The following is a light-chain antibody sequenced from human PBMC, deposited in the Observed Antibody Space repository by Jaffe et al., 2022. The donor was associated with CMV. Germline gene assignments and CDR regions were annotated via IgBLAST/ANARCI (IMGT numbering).Light chain of an antibody. J-gene: IGKJ2*01. Sequence: EIVLTQSPGTLSLSPGERATLSCRASQSVSSSYLIWFQQKPGQAPRLLIYGASRRATGIPDRFSGSGSGTDFTLTISRLEPEDFAVYYCQQYGSSTGYTFGQGTKLEIK. V-gene: IGKV3-20*01. CDR2: GAS. CDR1: QSVSSSY. CDR3: QQYGSSTGYT.